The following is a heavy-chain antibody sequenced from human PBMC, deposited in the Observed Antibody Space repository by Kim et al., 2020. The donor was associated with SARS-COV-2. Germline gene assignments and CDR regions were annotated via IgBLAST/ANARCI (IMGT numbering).Heavy chain of an antibody. J-gene: IGHJ3*02. D-gene: IGHD6-13*01. CDR3: AKDNAWIAAPWSPAFDI. CDR1: GFTFDDYA. Sequence: GGSLRLSCAASGFTFDDYAMHWVRQAPGKGLEWVSGISWNSGSIGYADSVKGRFTISRDNAKNSLYLQMNSLRAEDTALYYCAKDNAWIAAPWSPAFDIWGQGTMVTVSS. CDR2: ISWNSGSI. V-gene: IGHV3-9*01.